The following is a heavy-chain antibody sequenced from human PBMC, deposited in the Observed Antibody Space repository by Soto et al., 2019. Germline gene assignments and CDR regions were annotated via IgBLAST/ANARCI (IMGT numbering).Heavy chain of an antibody. CDR2: ISSSSSTI. J-gene: IGHJ6*03. Sequence: EVQLVESGGGLVQPGGSLRLSCAASGFTFSSYSMNWVRQAPGKGLEWVSYISSSSSTIYYADSVKGRFTISRDNAKNSLYLQMNSLRAEDTAVYYCARDRNYYYYYMDVWGKGTPFTVSS. CDR3: ARDRNYYYYYMDV. V-gene: IGHV3-48*01. CDR1: GFTFSSYS.